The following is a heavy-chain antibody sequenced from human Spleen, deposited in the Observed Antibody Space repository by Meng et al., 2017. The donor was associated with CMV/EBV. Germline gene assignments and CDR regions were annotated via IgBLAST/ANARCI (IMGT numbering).Heavy chain of an antibody. CDR2: IYYTGST. D-gene: IGHD1-26*01. CDR1: GGSVSNSNSY. CDR3: ARTHVGALDS. J-gene: IGHJ4*02. V-gene: IGHV4-61*01. Sequence: TLTVAGGSVSNSNSYWSWIRQPPGKGLEWIAYIYYTGSTNSNPSLKSRITTSVDTSKDQFSLRLRFVTAADTAVYYCARTHVGALDSWGQGTLVTVSS.